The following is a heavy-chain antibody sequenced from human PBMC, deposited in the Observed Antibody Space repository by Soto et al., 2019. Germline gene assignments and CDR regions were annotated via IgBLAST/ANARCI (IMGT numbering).Heavy chain of an antibody. V-gene: IGHV3-33*01. CDR1: VFTFSSYG. CDR3: ARGVGSYYYGMDV. CDR2: IWYDGSNK. Sequence: WGSLRISCASSVFTFSSYGMHWVGQAPGKGLEWVAVIWYDGSNKYYADSVKGRFTISRDNSKNTLYLQMNSLRAEDTAVYYCARGVGSYYYGMDVWGQGTTVTVSS. J-gene: IGHJ6*01. D-gene: IGHD1-26*01.